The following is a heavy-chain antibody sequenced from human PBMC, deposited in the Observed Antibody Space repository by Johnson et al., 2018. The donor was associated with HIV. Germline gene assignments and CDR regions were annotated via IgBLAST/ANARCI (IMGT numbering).Heavy chain of an antibody. D-gene: IGHD1-26*01. J-gene: IGHJ3*02. CDR3: ASLGGSYSLDI. CDR2: IYSGGST. Sequence: QVQLVESGGGVVQPGRSLRLSCAASGFTFSNHALHWVRQAPGKGLEWVSVIYSGGSTYYPDSVKGRFTISRDNSKNTLYLQMNSLRAEDTAVYYCASLGGSYSLDIWGQGTMVTVSS. CDR1: GFTFSNHA. V-gene: IGHV3-NL1*01.